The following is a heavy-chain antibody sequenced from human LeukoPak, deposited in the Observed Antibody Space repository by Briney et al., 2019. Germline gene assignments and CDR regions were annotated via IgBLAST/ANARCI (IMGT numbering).Heavy chain of an antibody. V-gene: IGHV3-7*01. J-gene: IGHJ6*04. CDR3: AELGITMIGGV. Sequence: SGGSLRLSCAASGFTFSSYWMSWVRQAPGKGLEWLANIKQDGSESYYVDSVMGRFTISRDNAKNSLYLQMNSLRADDTAVYYCAELGITMIGGVWGKGTTVTVSS. CDR1: GFTFSSYW. CDR2: IKQDGSES. D-gene: IGHD3-10*02.